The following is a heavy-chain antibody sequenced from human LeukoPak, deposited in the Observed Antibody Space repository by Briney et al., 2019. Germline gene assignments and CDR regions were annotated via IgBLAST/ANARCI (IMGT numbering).Heavy chain of an antibody. CDR1: GFPFTSYG. D-gene: IGHD6-13*01. V-gene: IGHV1-18*01. CDR2: ISAYNGNT. CDR3: ARADRGGSSWYSDY. Sequence: ASVKVSFQASGFPFTSYGINWVRQAPGQGLEWMGWISAYNGNTNYAQKVQGRVTMTTDTSTSTTYMELRSLRSDDTAVYYCARADRGGSSWYSDYWGQGTLVTVSS. J-gene: IGHJ4*02.